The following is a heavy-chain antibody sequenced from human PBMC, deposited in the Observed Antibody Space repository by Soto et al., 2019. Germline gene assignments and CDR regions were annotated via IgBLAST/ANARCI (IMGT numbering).Heavy chain of an antibody. CDR1: GLTLSHAW. CDR2: IKTKGEGGTM. CDR3: VAALPGVRTNWGFDY. V-gene: IGHV3-15*07. D-gene: IGHD7-27*01. Sequence: EVQLVESGGGFVEPGGSLRLSCVGSGLTLSHAWMTWVRQAPGKGLEWVGRIKTKGEGGTMDYAAPVKGRFSVSRDVSENTFYLHMSSLHSEDTAMYYCVAALPGVRTNWGFDYWGQGTLVTVSS. J-gene: IGHJ4*02.